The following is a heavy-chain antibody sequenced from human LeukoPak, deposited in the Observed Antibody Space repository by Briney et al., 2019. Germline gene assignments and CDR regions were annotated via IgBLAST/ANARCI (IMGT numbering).Heavy chain of an antibody. CDR2: IYHSGST. CDR1: GYSISSGYY. V-gene: IGHV4-38-2*02. CDR3: ASMVRGTNYYFDY. J-gene: IGHJ4*02. Sequence: SETLSLTCTVSGYSISSGYYWGWIRQPPGKGLEWIGSIYHSGSTYYNPSLKSRVTISVDTSKNQFSLKLSSVTAAGTAVYYCASMVRGTNYYFDYWGQGTLVTVSS. D-gene: IGHD3-10*01.